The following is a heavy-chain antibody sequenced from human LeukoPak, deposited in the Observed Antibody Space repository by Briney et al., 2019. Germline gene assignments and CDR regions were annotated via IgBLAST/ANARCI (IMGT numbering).Heavy chain of an antibody. J-gene: IGHJ4*02. CDR3: AREGELELPTDY. V-gene: IGHV3-21*01. CDR1: GFTFSSYS. D-gene: IGHD1-7*01. CDR2: ISSSSSYI. Sequence: PGGSLRLSCAASGFTFSSYSMNWVRQAPGKGLEWVSSISSSSSYIYYADSVKGRFTISRDNAKNSLYLQMNSLRAEDTAVYYCAREGELELPTDYWGQGTLVTVSS.